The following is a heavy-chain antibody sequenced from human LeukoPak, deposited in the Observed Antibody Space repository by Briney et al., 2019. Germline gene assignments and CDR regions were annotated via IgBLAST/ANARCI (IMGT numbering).Heavy chain of an antibody. V-gene: IGHV3-21*01. J-gene: IGHJ6*03. D-gene: IGHD3-9*01. Sequence: GGSLRLSCAASGFTFNTYTMNWVRQAPGKGLEWVSSISSGTSYIYYADSVKGRFTISRDNAKNSLYLQMNSLRAEDTAVYYCARESRGYDILTGKYHRGYYSYYMDVWGKGTTVTVSS. CDR3: ARESRGYDILTGKYHRGYYSYYMDV. CDR1: GFTFNTYT. CDR2: ISSGTSYI.